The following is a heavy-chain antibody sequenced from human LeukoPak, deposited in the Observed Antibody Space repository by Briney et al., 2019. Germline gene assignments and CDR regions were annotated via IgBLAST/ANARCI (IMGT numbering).Heavy chain of an antibody. CDR2: ISSSSYI. Sequence: PGGSLRLSCAASGFTFSSYSMNWVRQAPGRGLEWVSSISSSSYIYYADSVKGRFTISRDNAKNSLYLQMNSLRAEDTAVYYCARRCSSTSCYGGSFDYWGQGTLVTVSS. D-gene: IGHD2-2*01. CDR1: GFTFSSYS. V-gene: IGHV3-21*01. J-gene: IGHJ4*02. CDR3: ARRCSSTSCYGGSFDY.